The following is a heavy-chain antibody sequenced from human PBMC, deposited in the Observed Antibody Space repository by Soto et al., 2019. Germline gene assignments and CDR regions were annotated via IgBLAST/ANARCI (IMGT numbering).Heavy chain of an antibody. D-gene: IGHD3-22*01. Sequence: GGSLRLSCAASGFTFSNYNMNWVRQAPGKGLEWVSSISSSSAYIYYADSVKGRFTISRDNAKNSLYLQMNSLRAEDTAVYYCARVVYYDNSAYGLWGQGTLVTVSS. J-gene: IGHJ4*03. V-gene: IGHV3-21*01. CDR2: ISSSSAYI. CDR3: ARVVYYDNSAYGL. CDR1: GFTFSNYN.